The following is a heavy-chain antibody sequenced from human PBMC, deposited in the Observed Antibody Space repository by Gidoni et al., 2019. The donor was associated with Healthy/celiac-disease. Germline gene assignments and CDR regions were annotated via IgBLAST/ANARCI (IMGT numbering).Heavy chain of an antibody. V-gene: IGHV4-34*01. D-gene: IGHD3-10*01. J-gene: IGHJ5*02. CDR1: GGSFSGYY. CDR3: ARGLGYYYGSGSYYRFDP. Sequence: QVQLQQWGAGLLKPSETLSLTCAVYGGSFSGYYWSWIRQPPGKGLEWIGEINHSGSTNYNPSLKSRVTISVDTSKNQFSLKLSSGTAADTAVYYCARGLGYYYGSGSYYRFDPWGQGTLVTVSS. CDR2: INHSGST.